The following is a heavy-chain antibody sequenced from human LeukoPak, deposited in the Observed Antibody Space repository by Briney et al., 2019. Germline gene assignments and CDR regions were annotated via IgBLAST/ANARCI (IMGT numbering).Heavy chain of an antibody. D-gene: IGHD3-16*01. V-gene: IGHV3-30-3*01. Sequence: GGSLRLSCAASGFTFSSYAMHWVRQAPGKGLEWVAVISYDGSNNYYADSVKGRFTISRDNSKNTLYLQMNSLRAEDTAVYYCARRFWAPPRRRYFDLWGRGTLVTVSS. J-gene: IGHJ2*01. CDR2: ISYDGSNN. CDR1: GFTFSSYA. CDR3: ARRFWAPPRRRYFDL.